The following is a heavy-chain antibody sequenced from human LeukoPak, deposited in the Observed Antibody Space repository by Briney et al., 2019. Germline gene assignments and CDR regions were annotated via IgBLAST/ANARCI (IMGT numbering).Heavy chain of an antibody. CDR1: GFTFSSYG. J-gene: IGHJ4*02. CDR2: MRDDGSDI. Sequence: GGSLRLSCAASGFTFSSYGMHWVRQAPGKGLEWVAVMRDDGSDIYYADSVKGRFIISRDNSKNTLYLQMNSLRAEDTALYYCARDHSPKWGSGERYFDYWGQGTLVTVSS. CDR3: ARDHSPKWGSGERYFDY. V-gene: IGHV3-33*08. D-gene: IGHD7-27*01.